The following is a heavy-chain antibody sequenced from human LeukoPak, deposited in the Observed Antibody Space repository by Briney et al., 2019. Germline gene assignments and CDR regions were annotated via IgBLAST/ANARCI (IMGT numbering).Heavy chain of an antibody. CDR3: ARGRLVATITGYYYYYMDV. J-gene: IGHJ6*03. V-gene: IGHV1-3*03. CDR1: GYTFTSYA. CDR2: INAGNGNT. D-gene: IGHD5-12*01. Sequence: ASVKVSCKASGYTFTSYAMHWVRQAPGQRLEWMGWINAGNGNTKYSQEFQGRVTITRDTSASTAYMELSSLRSEDIAVYYCARGRLVATITGYYYYYMDVWGKGTTVTVSS.